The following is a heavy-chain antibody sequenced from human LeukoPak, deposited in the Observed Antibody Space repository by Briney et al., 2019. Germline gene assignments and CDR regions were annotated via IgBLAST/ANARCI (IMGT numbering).Heavy chain of an antibody. CDR3: AKDSYNWNYGLFDY. CDR2: ISSSSSYI. CDR1: GFTFSSYS. Sequence: GGSLRLSCAASGFTFSSYSMNWVRQAPGKGLEWVSSISSSSSYIYYADSVKGRFTISRDTSKNTLYLQMNSLRAEDTAIYYCAKDSYNWNYGLFDYWGQGTLVIVSS. J-gene: IGHJ4*02. V-gene: IGHV3-21*04. D-gene: IGHD1-7*01.